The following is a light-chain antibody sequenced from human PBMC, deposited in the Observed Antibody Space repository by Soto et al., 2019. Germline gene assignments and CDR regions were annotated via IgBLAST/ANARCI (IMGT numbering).Light chain of an antibody. J-gene: IGKJ1*01. CDR1: QSISSY. CDR2: AAS. Sequence: DIPMTQSPSSLSASVGDRVTITCRASQSISSYLIWHQQKPGKAPNLLIYAASSLQSGVPSRFSGSGSGTDLTLTISSLQPEDFATYYCQQSFSTPWTFGQGTKVEIK. CDR3: QQSFSTPWT. V-gene: IGKV1-39*01.